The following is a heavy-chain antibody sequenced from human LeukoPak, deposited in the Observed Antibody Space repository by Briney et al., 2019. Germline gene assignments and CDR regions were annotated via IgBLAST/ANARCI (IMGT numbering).Heavy chain of an antibody. J-gene: IGHJ6*02. CDR2: INPSGGST. D-gene: IGHD2-2*01. Sequence: GASVKVSSKASGYTFTSYYMHWVRQAPGQGLEWMGIINPSGGSTSYAQKFQGRVTMTRDTSTSTVYMELSSLRSEDTAVYYCARTLPAAGRSYYYGMDVWGQGTTVTVSS. V-gene: IGHV1-46*01. CDR1: GYTFTSYY. CDR3: ARTLPAAGRSYYYGMDV.